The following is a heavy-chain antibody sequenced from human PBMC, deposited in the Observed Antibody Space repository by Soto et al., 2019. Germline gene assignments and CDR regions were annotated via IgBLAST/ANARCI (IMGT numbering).Heavy chain of an antibody. CDR1: GGSISGFY. V-gene: IGHV4-59*01. CDR2: IYYSGTT. Sequence: QVQLQESGPGLVKPSETLSLTCTVSGGSISGFYWSWIRQPPGKGLEWIGYIYYSGTTNYNPSLKSRVTISVDTSKNQFSLKLSSVTAADTAVYYCATGGWYNDNWGPGTLVTVSS. D-gene: IGHD1-20*01. J-gene: IGHJ4*02. CDR3: ATGGWYNDN.